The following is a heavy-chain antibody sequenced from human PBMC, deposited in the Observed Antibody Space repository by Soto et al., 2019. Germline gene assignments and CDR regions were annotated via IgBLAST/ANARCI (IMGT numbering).Heavy chain of an antibody. CDR2: IDPSDSYT. CDR3: ARLNRSSGWYRYYYYGMDV. CDR1: GYSFTSYW. D-gene: IGHD6-19*01. Sequence: GESLKISCKGFGYSFTSYWISWVRQMPGKGLEWMGRIDPSDSYTNYSPSFQGHVTISADKSISTAYLQWSSLKASDTATYYCARLNRSSGWYRYYYYGMDVWGQGTTVTVSS. J-gene: IGHJ6*02. V-gene: IGHV5-10-1*01.